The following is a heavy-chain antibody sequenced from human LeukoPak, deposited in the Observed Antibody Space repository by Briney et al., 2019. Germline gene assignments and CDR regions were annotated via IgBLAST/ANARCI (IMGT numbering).Heavy chain of an antibody. Sequence: PGGSLRLSCAASGFTFSSYAMHWVRQAPGKGLEWVAVISYDGSNKYYADSVKGRFTISRDNSKNTLYLQMNSLRAEDTAVYYCARARIAVAGPEDHYYYYYMDVWGKGTTVTVSS. CDR3: ARARIAVAGPEDHYYYYYMDV. J-gene: IGHJ6*03. D-gene: IGHD6-19*01. CDR1: GFTFSSYA. V-gene: IGHV3-30*04. CDR2: ISYDGSNK.